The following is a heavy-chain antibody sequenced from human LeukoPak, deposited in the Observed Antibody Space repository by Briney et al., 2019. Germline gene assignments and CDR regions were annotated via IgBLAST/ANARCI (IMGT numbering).Heavy chain of an antibody. Sequence: ASVKVSCKASGYTFTSYGISWVRQAPGQGLEWMGWISAYNGNTNYAQKLQGRVTMTSDTSTNTVYMELSSLRSEDTAVYYCARDQSPFRLIAAYPDYWGLGTLVTVSS. D-gene: IGHD6-13*01. V-gene: IGHV1-18*01. CDR3: ARDQSPFRLIAAYPDY. J-gene: IGHJ4*02. CDR2: ISAYNGNT. CDR1: GYTFTSYG.